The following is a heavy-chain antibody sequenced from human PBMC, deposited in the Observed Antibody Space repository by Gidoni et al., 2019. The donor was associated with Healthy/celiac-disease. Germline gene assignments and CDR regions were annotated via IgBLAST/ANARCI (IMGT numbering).Heavy chain of an antibody. J-gene: IGHJ5*02. CDR2: IKPHSGGT. V-gene: IGHV1-2*02. CDR3: ARGDPLIGLPLMGFDP. D-gene: IGHD5-12*01. Sequence: QVQLVQSGAEVRKPGASVKVSCKASGYTFTGYYIHWVRQAPGQGLEWMGWIKPHSGGTNFAQKFQGRVTMTRDTSISTAYMELSRLRSDDTAVYYCARGDPLIGLPLMGFDPWGQGTLVTVSS. CDR1: GYTFTGYY.